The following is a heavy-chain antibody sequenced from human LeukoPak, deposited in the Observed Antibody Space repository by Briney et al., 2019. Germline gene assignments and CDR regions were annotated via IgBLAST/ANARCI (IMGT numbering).Heavy chain of an antibody. CDR3: ARVFPVGY. CDR1: GFTFSSYE. V-gene: IGHV3-48*03. Sequence: GGPLRLSCAASGFTFSSYEMNWVRQAPGKGLEWVSYISGSDNTVYYADSVKGRFTISRDNAKNSLYLQMNSLRVEDTAVYYCARVFPVGYWGQGTLVTVSS. CDR2: ISGSDNTV. J-gene: IGHJ4*02.